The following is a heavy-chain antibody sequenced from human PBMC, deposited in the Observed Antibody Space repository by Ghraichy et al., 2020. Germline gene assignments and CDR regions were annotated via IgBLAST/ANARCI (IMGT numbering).Heavy chain of an antibody. CDR3: ARKGALNVDIVATIRPARNWFDP. Sequence: ESLNISCAVYGGYFSGYYWSWIRQPPGKGLEWIGEINHSGSTNYNPSLKSRVTISVDTSKNQFSLKLSSVTAADTAVYYCARKGALNVDIVATIRPARNWFDPWGQGTLVTVSS. D-gene: IGHD5-12*01. CDR2: INHSGST. CDR1: GGYFSGYY. V-gene: IGHV4-34*01. J-gene: IGHJ5*02.